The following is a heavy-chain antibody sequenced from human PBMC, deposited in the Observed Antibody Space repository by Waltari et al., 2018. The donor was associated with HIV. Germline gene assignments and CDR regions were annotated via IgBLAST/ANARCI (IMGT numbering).Heavy chain of an antibody. CDR1: GFSFSIYA. D-gene: IGHD6-13*01. J-gene: IGHJ5*02. Sequence: EVQLLESGGGLVQPGGSLRLSCRASGFSFSIYAMNWVRQAPGKGMGWGSVISGSGDNRYYADSVKGRFTISRDNSKNKVFLQMKSLRPEDTAFYYCTKDPVTAVGNINWFDPWGQGTLVTVSS. V-gene: IGHV3-23*01. CDR3: TKDPVTAVGNINWFDP. CDR2: ISGSGDNR.